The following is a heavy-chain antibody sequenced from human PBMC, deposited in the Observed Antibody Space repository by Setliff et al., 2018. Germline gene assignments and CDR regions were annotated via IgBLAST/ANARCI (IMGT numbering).Heavy chain of an antibody. CDR1: GGSISSATSY. Sequence: SETLSLTCIVSGGSISSATSYWNWIRQPAGKELEWIGRIYAIRSTNYNPSLKSRVTISLDTSNNQFSLKLSSVTAADTAVYYCARGSTMIQGVRLYYHGLDVWGQGATVTVSS. J-gene: IGHJ6*02. CDR3: ARGSTMIQGVRLYYHGLDV. V-gene: IGHV4-61*02. D-gene: IGHD3-10*01. CDR2: IYAIRST.